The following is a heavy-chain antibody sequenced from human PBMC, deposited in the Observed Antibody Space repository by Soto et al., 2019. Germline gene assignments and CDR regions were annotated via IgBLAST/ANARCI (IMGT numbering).Heavy chain of an antibody. CDR1: GYIFTGYY. V-gene: IGHV1-2*02. CDR2: INPNSGAS. Sequence: QVQLVQSGAEVKKPGASVKVSCKASGYIFTGYYIHWVRQAPGQGLEWMGGINPNSGASNYAQTFQGRVTMTRDTSISTAYMELSRLRSDDTAVYYCGRYCSSTSCQFDPWGQGTLVTVSS. J-gene: IGHJ5*02. CDR3: GRYCSSTSCQFDP. D-gene: IGHD2-2*01.